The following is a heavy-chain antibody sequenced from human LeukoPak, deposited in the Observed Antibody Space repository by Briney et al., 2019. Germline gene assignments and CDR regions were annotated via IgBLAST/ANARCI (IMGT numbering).Heavy chain of an antibody. Sequence: PSETLSLTCSVSGGSISSGSYYWSWIRQPAGKGLEWIGRIYSSGSTNYNPSLKSRVTISVDTSKNQFSLKVSSVTAADTAVYYCARTGSGRTNYYYYMDVWGKGTTVTISS. V-gene: IGHV4-61*02. CDR1: GGSISSGSYY. J-gene: IGHJ6*03. CDR3: ARTGSGRTNYYYYMDV. CDR2: IYSSGST. D-gene: IGHD6-19*01.